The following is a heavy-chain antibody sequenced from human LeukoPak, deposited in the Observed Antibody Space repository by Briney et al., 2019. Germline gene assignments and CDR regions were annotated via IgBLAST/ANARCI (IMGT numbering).Heavy chain of an antibody. CDR2: IYHSGST. CDR1: GYSISSGYY. V-gene: IGHV4-38-2*01. CDR3: ARQALLQGSATYFDY. J-gene: IGHJ4*02. D-gene: IGHD2-15*01. Sequence: SETLSLTCAVSGYSISSGYYWGWIRQPPGKGLEYIGSIYHSGSTYYNPSLKSRVTISVDTSKNQFSLKLSSVTAADTAVYYCARQALLQGSATYFDYWGQGTLVTASS.